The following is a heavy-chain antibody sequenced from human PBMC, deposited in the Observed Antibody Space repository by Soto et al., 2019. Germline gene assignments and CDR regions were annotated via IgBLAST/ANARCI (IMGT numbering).Heavy chain of an antibody. CDR3: ARDHAGTIFGVGPSGFDP. D-gene: IGHD3-3*01. CDR2: ISAYNGNT. J-gene: IGHJ5*02. Sequence: ASVKVSCKASGYTFTSYGISWVRQAPGQGLEWMGWISAYNGNTNYAQKLQGRVTMTTDTSTSTAYMELRSLRSDDTAVYYCARDHAGTIFGVGPSGFDPWGQGTLVTVSS. V-gene: IGHV1-18*01. CDR1: GYTFTSYG.